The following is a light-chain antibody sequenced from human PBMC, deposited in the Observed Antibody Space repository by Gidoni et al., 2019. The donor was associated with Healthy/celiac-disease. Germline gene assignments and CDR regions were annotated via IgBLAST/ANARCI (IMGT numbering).Light chain of an antibody. V-gene: IGKV3-20*01. Sequence: EILSTQSPGTLSLSPGESATLSCRSSQSVSSSYLAWYHQKPGQAPRLLLYGASSRATGVPDRFIGSGSGTAFSLTISRLEPADFSVYYCQQYGSSPLTFGGXTKVEIK. CDR2: GAS. J-gene: IGKJ4*01. CDR3: QQYGSSPLT. CDR1: QSVSSSY.